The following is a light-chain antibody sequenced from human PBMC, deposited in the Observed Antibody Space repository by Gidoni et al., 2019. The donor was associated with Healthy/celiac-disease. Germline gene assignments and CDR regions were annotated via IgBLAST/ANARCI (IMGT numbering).Light chain of an antibody. V-gene: IGKV1-39*01. J-gene: IGKJ1*01. CDR2: AAS. CDR3: QQSYSTPPWT. Sequence: DIQMTQSPSSLSASVGSRVTITCRASQSISSYLNWYQQKPGKAPKLLIYAASSLQSGDPSRFSGSGSGTDFTLTISSLQPEDFATYYCQQSYSTPPWTFXXXTKVEIK. CDR1: QSISSY.